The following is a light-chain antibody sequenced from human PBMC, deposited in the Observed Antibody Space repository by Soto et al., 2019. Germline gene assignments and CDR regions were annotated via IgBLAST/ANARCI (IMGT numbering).Light chain of an antibody. Sequence: QSALTQPRSVSGSPGQSVPISCPGTSSDVGGYNYVSWYQQHPGKAPKLMIYDVSKRPSGVPDRFSGSKSGNTASLTISGLQAEDEADYYCCSYAGSYTSYVFGTGTKVTVL. CDR1: SSDVGGYNY. CDR3: CSYAGSYTSYV. CDR2: DVS. V-gene: IGLV2-11*01. J-gene: IGLJ1*01.